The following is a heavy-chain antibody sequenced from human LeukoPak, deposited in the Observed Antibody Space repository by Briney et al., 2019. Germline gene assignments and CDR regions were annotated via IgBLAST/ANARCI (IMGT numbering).Heavy chain of an antibody. CDR3: ATAGYRVGATTDYYYMDV. D-gene: IGHD1-26*01. Sequence: ASVKVSCKVSGYTLTELSVHWVRQAPGKGLEWMGGFDPEDGETIYAQKFQGRVTMTEDTSTDTAYMELSSLRSEDTAVYYCATAGYRVGATTDYYYMDVWGKGTTVTVSS. CDR1: GYTLTELS. CDR2: FDPEDGET. V-gene: IGHV1-24*01. J-gene: IGHJ6*03.